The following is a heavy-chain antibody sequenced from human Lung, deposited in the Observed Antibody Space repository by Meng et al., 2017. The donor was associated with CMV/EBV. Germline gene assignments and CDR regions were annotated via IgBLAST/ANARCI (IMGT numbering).Heavy chain of an antibody. D-gene: IGHD5-18*01. CDR2: IRYDGKNK. Sequence: SXAASGFTFSSYGTHWVRQAPGKGLEWVAFIRYDGKNKYYADSVKGRFTISRDNSKNTLYLQMNSLRAEDTAVYYCAKADGYRYGNYYYYGMDVXGQGXTVTVSS. CDR1: GFTFSSYG. CDR3: AKADGYRYGNYYYYGMDV. J-gene: IGHJ6*02. V-gene: IGHV3-30*02.